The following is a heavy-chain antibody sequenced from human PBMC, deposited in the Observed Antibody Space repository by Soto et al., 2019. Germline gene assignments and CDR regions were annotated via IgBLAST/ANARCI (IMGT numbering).Heavy chain of an antibody. CDR3: AREGYDDYVWGSYRYQPKTLDY. CDR1: GGTFSSYA. Sequence: QVQLVQSGAEVKKPGSSVKVSCKASGGTFSSYAISWVRQAPGQGLEWMGGIIPIFGTANYAQKFQGRVTITADESTSTAYMELSSLRSEDTAVYYCAREGYDDYVWGSYRYQPKTLDYWGQGTLVTVSS. D-gene: IGHD3-16*02. CDR2: IIPIFGTA. V-gene: IGHV1-69*01. J-gene: IGHJ4*02.